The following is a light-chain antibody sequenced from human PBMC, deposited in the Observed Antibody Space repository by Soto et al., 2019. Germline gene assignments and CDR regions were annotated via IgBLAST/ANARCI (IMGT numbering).Light chain of an antibody. CDR1: SSDVGGYNY. Sequence: QSXLTQPXXVSGXXXXXXXXXCTGTSSDVGGYNYVSWYQQHPGKAPKLMIYDVSNRPSGVSSRFSGSKSGNTASLTISGLQAEDEADYYCSSYTSSSTLLFGGGTKLTVL. J-gene: IGLJ2*01. CDR3: SSYTSSSTLL. CDR2: DVS. V-gene: IGLV2-14*01.